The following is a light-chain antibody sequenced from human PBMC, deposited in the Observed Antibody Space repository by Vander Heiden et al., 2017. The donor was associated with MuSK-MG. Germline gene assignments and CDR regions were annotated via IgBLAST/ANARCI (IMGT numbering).Light chain of an antibody. CDR1: SSDVGGYYY. V-gene: IGLV2-11*01. Sequence: QSALTQPRSVSGSPGQSVTISGTGTSSDVGGYYYVSWYQHHPGKAPQLMIYDVGKRPSGVPDRFSGSKSGNTASLAISGLQAEDEADYYCCSYAGSYTYVFGTGTKVTVL. CDR2: DVG. J-gene: IGLJ1*01. CDR3: CSYAGSYTYV.